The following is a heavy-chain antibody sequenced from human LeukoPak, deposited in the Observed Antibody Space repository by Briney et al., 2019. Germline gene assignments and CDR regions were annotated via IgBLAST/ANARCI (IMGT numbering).Heavy chain of an antibody. J-gene: IGHJ3*01. CDR1: GGSLSDYY. Sequence: PSETLSLTCAVYGGSLSDYYWSWIRQSPEKGLEWIGEINHTGRTTYNPSLKSRVIISVDTSKNQFSLKLNSVTAADTAVYYCARDESAASGYYSDAFDVWGQGTMVTVSS. CDR3: ARDESAASGYYSDAFDV. V-gene: IGHV4-34*01. CDR2: INHTGRT. D-gene: IGHD3-22*01.